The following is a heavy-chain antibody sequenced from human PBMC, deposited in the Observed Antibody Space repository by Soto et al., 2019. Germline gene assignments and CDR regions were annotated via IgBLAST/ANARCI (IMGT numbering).Heavy chain of an antibody. CDR3: AHRPEYYYGSGSYYNFDY. Sequence: QITLKESGPTLVKPTQTLTLTCTFTGFSLRSNGVGVGWIRQPPGKALEWLELIYWDDDKRYSSSLKSRLTITKDTSKNQVVLTMTNMDPVDTATYYCAHRPEYYYGSGSYYNFDYWGQGILVTVSS. V-gene: IGHV2-5*02. J-gene: IGHJ4*02. D-gene: IGHD3-10*01. CDR2: IYWDDDK. CDR1: GFSLRSNGVG.